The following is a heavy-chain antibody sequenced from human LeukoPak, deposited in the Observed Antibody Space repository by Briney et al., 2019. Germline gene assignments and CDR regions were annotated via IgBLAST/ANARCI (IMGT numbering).Heavy chain of an antibody. D-gene: IGHD3-3*01. CDR3: ARDPLPRERYDFWSGYPAY. J-gene: IGHJ4*02. CDR2: ISSSSSTI. Sequence: GGSLRLSCAASGFTFSSCSMNWVRQAPGKGLEWVSYISSSSSTIYYADSVKGRFTISRDNAKNSLYLQMNSLRAEDTAVYYCARDPLPRERYDFWSGYPAYRGQGTLVTVSS. CDR1: GFTFSSCS. V-gene: IGHV3-48*01.